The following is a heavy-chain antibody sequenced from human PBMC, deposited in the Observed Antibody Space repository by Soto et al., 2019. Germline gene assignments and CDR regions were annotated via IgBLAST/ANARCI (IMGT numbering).Heavy chain of an antibody. CDR2: INHSGNT. D-gene: IGHD3-10*01. Sequence: PSETLSLTCAVYGGSFSGYYWSRIRQPPGKGLEWIGEINHSGNTNYNPSLKSRVTISVDTSKNQFSLKLSSVTAADTAVYYCARVFRYYYGSGSYPSPFDPWGQGTLVTVSS. J-gene: IGHJ5*02. CDR1: GGSFSGYY. CDR3: ARVFRYYYGSGSYPSPFDP. V-gene: IGHV4-34*01.